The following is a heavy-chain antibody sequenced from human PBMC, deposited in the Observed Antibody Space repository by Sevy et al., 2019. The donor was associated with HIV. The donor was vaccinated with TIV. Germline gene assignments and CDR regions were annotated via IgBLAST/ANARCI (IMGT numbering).Heavy chain of an antibody. V-gene: IGHV3-33*01. CDR3: VRGRDYGNFDY. CDR2: IWYDGSNK. J-gene: IGHJ4*02. D-gene: IGHD4-17*01. CDR1: GFNFSIYG. Sequence: GGCLRLSCAASGFNFSIYGMRWVRQAPGKGLEWVALIWYDGSNKYYADSVKGRFTISRDNSKNTLSLQMNSLRAEDTAVYYCVRGRDYGNFDYWGQGTLVTVSS.